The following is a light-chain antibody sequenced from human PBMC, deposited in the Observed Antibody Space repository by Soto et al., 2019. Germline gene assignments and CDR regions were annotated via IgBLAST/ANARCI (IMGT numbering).Light chain of an antibody. J-gene: IGKJ2*01. CDR3: QQANSFPYT. Sequence: DIPMTQSPSSVSASVGDRVTITCRASQDISNWLAWYQQKPGKAPKLLIYAASRLQSGAPSRFSGSGSWTDFTLTISSLQPEDFATYYCQQANSFPYTFGQGTKLEIK. CDR1: QDISNW. V-gene: IGKV1D-12*01. CDR2: AAS.